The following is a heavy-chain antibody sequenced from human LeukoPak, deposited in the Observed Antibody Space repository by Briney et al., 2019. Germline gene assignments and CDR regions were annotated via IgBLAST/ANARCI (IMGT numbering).Heavy chain of an antibody. J-gene: IGHJ4*02. D-gene: IGHD3-9*01. CDR1: GFTFDDYG. CDR3: ARDVRRYYDILTGLNPTGFDY. V-gene: IGHV3-20*04. Sequence: GGSLRLSCAASGFTFDDYGMTWVRQAPGKGLEWVSGINWSGGDTGYADSVKGRFTISRDNAKNSLYLQMNSLRAGDTAVYYCARDVRRYYDILTGLNPTGFDYWGQGTLVTVSS. CDR2: INWSGGDT.